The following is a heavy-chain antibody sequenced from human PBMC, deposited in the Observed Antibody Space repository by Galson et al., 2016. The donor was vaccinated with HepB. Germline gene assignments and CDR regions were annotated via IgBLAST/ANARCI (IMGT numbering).Heavy chain of an antibody. V-gene: IGHV2-5*01. CDR1: GFSLSSSGVG. CDR2: IYWNDDK. CDR3: AHRRTSADYGSGKDHYFDY. Sequence: PALVKPTQTLTLTCTFSGFSLSSSGVGVGWIRQSPGKALEWLALIYWNDDKRYSPSLKSRLTITKDTSKNQVVLTLTNMDPVDTATYYCAHRRTSADYGSGKDHYFDYWGQGILVTVSS. D-gene: IGHD3-10*01. J-gene: IGHJ4*02.